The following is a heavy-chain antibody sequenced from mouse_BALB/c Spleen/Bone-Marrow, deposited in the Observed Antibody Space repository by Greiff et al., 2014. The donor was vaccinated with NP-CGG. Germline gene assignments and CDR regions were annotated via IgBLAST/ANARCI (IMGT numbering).Heavy chain of an antibody. Sequence: VQLQQSGAELARPGASVKLSCKAPGYTFTSYWMQWVKQRPGQGLEWIGAIYPGDGDTRYTQKFKGKATLTADKSSSTAYMQLSSLASEDSAVYYCARSEATMILAYWGQGTLVTVSA. J-gene: IGHJ3*01. V-gene: IGHV1-87*01. CDR2: IYPGDGDT. CDR3: ARSEATMILAY. D-gene: IGHD2-4*01. CDR1: GYTFTSYW.